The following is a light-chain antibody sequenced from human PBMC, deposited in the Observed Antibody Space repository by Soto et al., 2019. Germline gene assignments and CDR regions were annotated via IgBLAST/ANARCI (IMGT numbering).Light chain of an antibody. J-gene: IGLJ1*01. CDR3: SLYTSSSTYV. CDR1: SSDVGSYNR. Sequence: QLVLTQPPSVSGSPGQSVTISCTGTSSDVGSYNRVSWYQQPPGTAPKLMIYEVSHRPSGVPDRFSGSKSGNTASLTISGLQAEDEADYYCSLYTSSSTYVFGTGTKLTVL. V-gene: IGLV2-18*01. CDR2: EVS.